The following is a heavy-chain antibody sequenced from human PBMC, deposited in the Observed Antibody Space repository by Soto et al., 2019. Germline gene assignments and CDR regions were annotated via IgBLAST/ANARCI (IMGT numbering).Heavy chain of an antibody. CDR1: GYTFTSYG. D-gene: IGHD3-10*01. V-gene: IGHV1-18*01. J-gene: IGHJ3*02. CDR2: ISAYNGNT. CDR3: ARTFYGSGSYYRYHDDFDS. Sequence: ASVKVSCKASGYTFTSYGISWVRQAPGQGLEWMGWISAYNGNTNYAQKLQGRVTMTTDTSTSTAYMELRSLRSDDTAVYYCARTFYGSGSYYRYHDDFDSWGQGTMVTVSS.